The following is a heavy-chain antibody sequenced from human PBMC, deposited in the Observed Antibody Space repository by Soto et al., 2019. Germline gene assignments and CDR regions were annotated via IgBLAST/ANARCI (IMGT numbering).Heavy chain of an antibody. CDR1: RFTFSSYA. D-gene: IGHD6-19*01. V-gene: IGHV3-23*01. CDR3: ANTCVSGTLSRYFDY. J-gene: IGHJ4*02. Sequence: EVQLLESGGGLVQPGGFLRLSCAASRFTFSSYAMSWVRQAPGKGLEWVSAISGSGGSTYYADSVKGRFTISRDNSKNMLYLHMNSLRADDTAVYYCANTCVSGTLSRYFDYWGQGTLVTVSS. CDR2: ISGSGGST.